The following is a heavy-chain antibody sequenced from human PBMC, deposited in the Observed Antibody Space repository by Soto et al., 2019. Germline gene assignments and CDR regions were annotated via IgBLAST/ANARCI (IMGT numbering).Heavy chain of an antibody. Sequence: QVQLQESGPGLVRPSQTLSLTCTVSGGSISSDHYHWTWIRQTPGKGLEWIGYIHYSGSVYYNPSLQVRVTTSVGTSKNLFPLKRSSVTAADTAGYVCVREDDGGDRDYYGLDVWGQGTTVTVSS. CDR1: GGSISSDHYH. CDR3: VREDDGGDRDYYGLDV. CDR2: IHYSGSV. J-gene: IGHJ6*02. V-gene: IGHV4-30-4*01. D-gene: IGHD4-17*01.